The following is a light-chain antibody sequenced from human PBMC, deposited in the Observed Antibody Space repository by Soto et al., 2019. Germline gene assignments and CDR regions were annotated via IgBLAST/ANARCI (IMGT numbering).Light chain of an antibody. CDR1: QSVLYSSNTKNY. Sequence: DIVMTPSPEALAVSLGEGATINCNSSQSVLYSSNTKNYLAWYQQQPGQPPKLLIYWASTRESGVPDRFSGSGSGSDFTLTSSSLQAEDVSFYYCQQYYRTPPITFGQGTRLEIK. J-gene: IGKJ5*01. CDR3: QQYYRTPPIT. CDR2: WAS. V-gene: IGKV4-1*01.